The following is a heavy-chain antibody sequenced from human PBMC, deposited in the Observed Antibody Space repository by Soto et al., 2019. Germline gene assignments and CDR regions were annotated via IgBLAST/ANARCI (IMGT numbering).Heavy chain of an antibody. Sequence: PSETLSLTCTVSGGSINSNNYYWAWIRQPPGKGLAWIASIYYDGSTYYNPSLKSRVSISVDTSKNHFPLKLSSATAADTAVYYCAKVVVAATRHTDFDSWGQGTLVTVSS. CDR3: AKVVVAATRHTDFDS. CDR1: GGSINSNNYY. CDR2: IYYDGST. D-gene: IGHD2-15*01. V-gene: IGHV4-39*02. J-gene: IGHJ4*02.